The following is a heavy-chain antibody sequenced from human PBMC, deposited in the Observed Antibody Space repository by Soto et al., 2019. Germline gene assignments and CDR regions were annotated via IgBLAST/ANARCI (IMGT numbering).Heavy chain of an antibody. CDR1: GITFSTYR. D-gene: IGHD3-3*01. CDR3: ARENYDFWSGYYLDY. J-gene: IGHJ4*02. Sequence: EVQLVESGGGLVQPGGSLRLSCVVSGITFSTYRMHWVRQAPGKGLVWVSHIKSDGTVTHYTDSVRGRFIISRDNAKNTLLLQMNRLRAEDTAVYYCARENYDFWSGYYLDYWGQGTLVTVSS. CDR2: IKSDGTVT. V-gene: IGHV3-74*01.